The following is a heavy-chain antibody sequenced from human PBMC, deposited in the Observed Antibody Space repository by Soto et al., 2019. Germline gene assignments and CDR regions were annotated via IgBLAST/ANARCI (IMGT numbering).Heavy chain of an antibody. Sequence: GASAKVSCKASGCTFSSYAISWVRQAPGQGLEWMGGIIPIFGTANYAQKFQGRVTITADESTSTAYMELSSLRSEDTAVYYCASPPVAAAINYYGMDVWGQGTTVTVSS. CDR3: ASPPVAAAINYYGMDV. V-gene: IGHV1-69*13. CDR2: IIPIFGTA. CDR1: GCTFSSYA. J-gene: IGHJ6*02. D-gene: IGHD6-13*01.